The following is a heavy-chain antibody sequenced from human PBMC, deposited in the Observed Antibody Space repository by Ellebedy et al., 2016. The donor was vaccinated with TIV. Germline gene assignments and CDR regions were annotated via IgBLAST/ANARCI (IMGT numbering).Heavy chain of an antibody. V-gene: IGHV3-48*02. CDR2: ISSSSSTI. Sequence: PGGSLRLSCAASGFTFSSYSMNWVRQAPGKGLEWVSYISSSSSTIYYAASVKGRFTISRDNAKNSLYLQMNRMRDEDTAEYYWASDEAEVGATFFGYWGQGTLVTVSS. D-gene: IGHD3-3*01. CDR3: ASDEAEVGATFFGY. CDR1: GFTFSSYS. J-gene: IGHJ4*02.